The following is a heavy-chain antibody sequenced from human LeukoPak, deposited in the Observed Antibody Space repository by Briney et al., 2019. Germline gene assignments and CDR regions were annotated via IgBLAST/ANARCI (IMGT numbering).Heavy chain of an antibody. CDR2: INPSGDNT. Sequence: GASVKVSCKASGYTFTNNFMHWVRQAPGQGLEWMGIINPSGDNTWYAQKFQGRVTVTRDTSISTAYMELSRLRSDDTAVYYCARDGIYCSGSSCYPVEIDYWGQGTLVTVSS. V-gene: IGHV1-46*01. CDR1: GYTFTNNF. J-gene: IGHJ4*02. D-gene: IGHD2-15*01. CDR3: ARDGIYCSGSSCYPVEIDY.